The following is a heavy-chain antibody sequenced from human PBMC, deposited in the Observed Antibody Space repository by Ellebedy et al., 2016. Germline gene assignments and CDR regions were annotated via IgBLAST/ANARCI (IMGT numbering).Heavy chain of an antibody. V-gene: IGHV3-49*03. J-gene: IGHJ3*02. Sequence: GESLKISCTTSGFPFGDYAMYWIRQPPGKGLEWVGFIRSKTYGATTEYAASVKGRFTVSRDDSKSIAYLQMNSLKTEDTAVYYCSRDLTTVLIHDVFDIWGQGTMVSVSS. CDR2: IRSKTYGATT. CDR3: SRDLTTVLIHDVFDI. CDR1: GFPFGDYA. D-gene: IGHD4-23*01.